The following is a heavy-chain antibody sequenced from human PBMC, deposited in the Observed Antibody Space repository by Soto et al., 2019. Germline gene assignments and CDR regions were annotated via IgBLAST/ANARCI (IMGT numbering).Heavy chain of an antibody. CDR1: GGSVSSGSYY. CDR3: ARDGYSGYSDAFDI. V-gene: IGHV4-39*07. Sequence: PSETLSLTCTVSGGSVSSGSYYWSWIRQPPGRGLEWIGEINHSGSTNYNPSLKSRVTISVDTSKNQFSLKLSSVTAADTAVYYCARDGYSGYSDAFDIWGQGTMVTVSS. CDR2: INHSGST. J-gene: IGHJ3*02. D-gene: IGHD5-12*01.